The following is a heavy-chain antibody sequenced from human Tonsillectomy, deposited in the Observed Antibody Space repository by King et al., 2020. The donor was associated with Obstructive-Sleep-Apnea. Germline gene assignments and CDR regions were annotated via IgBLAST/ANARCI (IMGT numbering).Heavy chain of an antibody. V-gene: IGHV3-73*01. CDR2: IRSKANNYAT. D-gene: IGHD2-2*01. CDR1: GFIFSGSA. CDR3: TGGIPAAGVGTPIDY. J-gene: IGHJ4*02. Sequence: VQLVESGGGLVQPGGSLKLSCAASGFIFSGSAIHWVRQASGKGLEWVGRIRSKANNYATTYAASVKGRFNISRDDSKNTAYLQMNSLKTDDTAVYYCTGGIPAAGVGTPIDYWGQGTLLTVSS.